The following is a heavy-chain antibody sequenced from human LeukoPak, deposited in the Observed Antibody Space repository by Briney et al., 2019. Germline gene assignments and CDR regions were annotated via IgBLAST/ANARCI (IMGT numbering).Heavy chain of an antibody. J-gene: IGHJ5*01. D-gene: IGHD3-22*01. CDR1: GFTFRSYW. V-gene: IGHV3-7*03. CDR3: ARYLYDSSSFDS. Sequence: GGSLRLSCAASGFTFRSYWMSWVRQAPGKGLEWVDNIKEDGSDKNYVDSVKGRFTISRDNAKNSLYLQMNTVRAEDTAVYYCARYLYDSSSFDSWGQGTLVTVSS. CDR2: IKEDGSDK.